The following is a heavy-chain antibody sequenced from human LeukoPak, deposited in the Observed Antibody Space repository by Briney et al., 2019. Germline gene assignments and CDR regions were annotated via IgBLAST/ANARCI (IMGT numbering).Heavy chain of an antibody. CDR3: ARDGIVVADWLYYYYYMDV. D-gene: IGHD2-2*01. J-gene: IGHJ6*03. Sequence: ASVTVSCKASGGTFSSYAISWVRQAPGQGLEWMGGIIPIFGTANYAQKFQGRVTITADKSTSTAYMELSSLRSEDTAVYYCARDGIVVADWLYYYYYMDVWGKGTTVTVSS. CDR1: GGTFSSYA. V-gene: IGHV1-69*06. CDR2: IIPIFGTA.